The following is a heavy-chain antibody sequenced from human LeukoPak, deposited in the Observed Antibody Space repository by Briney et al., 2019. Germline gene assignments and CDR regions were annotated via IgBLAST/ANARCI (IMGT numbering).Heavy chain of an antibody. Sequence: PSGTLSLTCAVSGGSISSNNWWSWVRQPPGKGLEWIGEIYHSGSTNYNPSLKSRVTISVDTSENQFSLKVTSVTAADTAVYYCARAVGTTTTLFDYWGQGTLVTVSS. V-gene: IGHV4-4*02. CDR3: ARAVGTTTTLFDY. D-gene: IGHD1-26*01. CDR2: IYHSGST. CDR1: GGSISSNNW. J-gene: IGHJ4*02.